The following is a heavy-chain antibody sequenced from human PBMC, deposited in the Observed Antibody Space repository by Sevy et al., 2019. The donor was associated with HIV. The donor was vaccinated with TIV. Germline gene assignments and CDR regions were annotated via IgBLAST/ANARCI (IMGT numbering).Heavy chain of an antibody. CDR2: IYYSGST. V-gene: IGHV4-59*01. J-gene: IGHJ5*02. CDR3: ARDGYKNNWFDP. CDR1: GGSISSYY. Sequence: SETLSLTCTVSGGSISSYYWSWIRQPPGKGLEWIGYIYYSGSTNYNPSLKSRVTISVETSKNQFSLKLSSVTAADTAVYYCARDGYKNNWFDPWGQGTLVTVSS. D-gene: IGHD1-1*01.